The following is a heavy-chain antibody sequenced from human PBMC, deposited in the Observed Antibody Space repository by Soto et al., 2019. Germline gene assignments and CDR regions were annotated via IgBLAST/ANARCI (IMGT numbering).Heavy chain of an antibody. D-gene: IGHD2-2*01. Sequence: GGSLRLSCGASGFTFSSYSMNWVRQAPGKGLEWVSYITSKSSTIKYADSVQGRFTVSRDNAKNSLYLQLNSLRDDDTAVYFCAKEKEDCSETSCSLRPIDSWGQGTLVTVSS. CDR3: AKEKEDCSETSCSLRPIDS. V-gene: IGHV3-48*02. J-gene: IGHJ4*02. CDR1: GFTFSSYS. CDR2: ITSKSSTI.